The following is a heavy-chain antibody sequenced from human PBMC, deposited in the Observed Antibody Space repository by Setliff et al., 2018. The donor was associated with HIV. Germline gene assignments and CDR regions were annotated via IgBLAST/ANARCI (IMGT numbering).Heavy chain of an antibody. J-gene: IGHJ4*02. D-gene: IGHD4-4*01. CDR2: IYYSGST. V-gene: IGHV4-30-4*08. CDR3: ARVRRDGNSFDD. Sequence: SWIRQPPGKGLEWIGYIYYSGSTYYNPSLRSRVTISLDTSKNQFSLKLSSVTAADTAVYFCARVRRDGNSFDDWGQGTLVTVSS.